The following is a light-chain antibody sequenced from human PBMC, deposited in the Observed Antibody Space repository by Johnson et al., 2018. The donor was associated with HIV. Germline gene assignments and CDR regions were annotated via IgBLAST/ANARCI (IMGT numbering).Light chain of an antibody. J-gene: IGLJ1*01. CDR2: ENN. Sequence: QSVLTQPPSVSAAPGQKVTISCSGSSSNIGNNYVSWYQQLPGTAPKLLIYENNKLPSGIPDRFSGSKSGTSATLGITGLQTGDEADYFCGTWDSSLSTGVFGTGTEVTVL. CDR1: SSNIGNNY. V-gene: IGLV1-51*02. CDR3: GTWDSSLSTGV.